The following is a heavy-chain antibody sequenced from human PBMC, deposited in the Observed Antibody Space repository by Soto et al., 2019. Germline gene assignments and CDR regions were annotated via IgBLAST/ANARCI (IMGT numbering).Heavy chain of an antibody. CDR1: GIPISSYDW. CDR3: ARRTLIGSSTRNWFDP. J-gene: IGHJ5*02. D-gene: IGHD3-10*01. V-gene: IGHV4-4*02. Sequence: QVHLEESGPGLVRPSGTLALICNVSGIPISSYDWWTWVRQTPGKGMEWIGEIYHNGRTNYNPSLKSRVSLSVDKSKNQFSLNLQSLTAADTAVYYCARRTLIGSSTRNWFDPWGPGTQVTVSS. CDR2: IYHNGRT.